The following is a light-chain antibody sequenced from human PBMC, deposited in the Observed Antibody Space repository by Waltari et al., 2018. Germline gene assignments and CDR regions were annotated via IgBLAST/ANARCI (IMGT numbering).Light chain of an antibody. CDR1: NIGTYS. CDR2: YDR. J-gene: IGLJ1*01. CDR3: HVWHPHVDPGV. V-gene: IGLV3-21*04. Sequence: SYVLTQPPSVSVAPGETATITCGGDNIGTYSVHWYQQKAGQAPVLVIFYDRDRPSGIPGRFAGSNPWNTATLTISRVEAGDEARYYCHVWHPHVDPGVFGTGTEVTVL.